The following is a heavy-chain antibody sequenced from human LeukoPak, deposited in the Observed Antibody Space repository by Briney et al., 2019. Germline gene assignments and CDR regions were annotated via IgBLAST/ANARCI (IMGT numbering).Heavy chain of an antibody. CDR2: IYYSGST. D-gene: IGHD3-22*01. Sequence: SETLSLTCTVSGGSISSYYWSWIRQPPGKGLEWIGYIYYSGSTNYNPSLKSRVTISVDTSKNQFSLKLSSVTAADMAVYYCASLRLQGSGYYFSYWGQGTLVTVSS. V-gene: IGHV4-59*08. CDR3: ASLRLQGSGYYFSY. CDR1: GGSISSYY. J-gene: IGHJ4*02.